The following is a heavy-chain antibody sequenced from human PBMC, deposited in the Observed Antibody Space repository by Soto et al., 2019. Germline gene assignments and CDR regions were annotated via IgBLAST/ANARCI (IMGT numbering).Heavy chain of an antibody. J-gene: IGHJ4*02. Sequence: GGSLRLSCAASGFTFSDYYMSWIRQAPGKGLEWVSCISSSGSTIYYADSVKGRFTISRDNAKNSLYLQMNSLRAEDTAVYYCARTDYNWVFFDYWGQGTLVTVSS. CDR3: ARTDYNWVFFDY. V-gene: IGHV3-11*01. CDR1: GFTFSDYY. D-gene: IGHD1-20*01. CDR2: ISSSGSTI.